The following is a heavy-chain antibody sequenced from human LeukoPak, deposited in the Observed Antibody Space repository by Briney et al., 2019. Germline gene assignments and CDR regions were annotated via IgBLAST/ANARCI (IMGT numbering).Heavy chain of an antibody. Sequence: ASVKDSCKASGYTFTSYGIRWVRQAPGKGLAWMGCIHPNSGGTHYAQRFKGRVTMTRDTSISTAYMELSRLRSDDTAVYYCARGLGDGYSYGYENYFDYWGQGTLVTVSS. D-gene: IGHD5-18*01. CDR2: IHPNSGGT. J-gene: IGHJ4*02. CDR3: ARGLGDGYSYGYENYFDY. V-gene: IGHV1-2*02. CDR1: GYTFTSYG.